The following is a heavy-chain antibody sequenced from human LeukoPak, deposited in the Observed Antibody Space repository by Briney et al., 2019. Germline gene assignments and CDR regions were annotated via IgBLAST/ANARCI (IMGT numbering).Heavy chain of an antibody. CDR1: GGSFSGYY. CDR3: ARNHFRLWLLH. D-gene: IGHD5-18*01. CDR2: INHSGST. V-gene: IGHV4-34*01. Sequence: SETLSLTCAVYGGSFSGYYWSWIRQPPGKGLEWIGEINHSGSTNYNPSLKSRVTISVDTSKNQFSLKLSSVTAADTAVYYCARNHFRLWLLHWGQGTLVTVSS. J-gene: IGHJ4*02.